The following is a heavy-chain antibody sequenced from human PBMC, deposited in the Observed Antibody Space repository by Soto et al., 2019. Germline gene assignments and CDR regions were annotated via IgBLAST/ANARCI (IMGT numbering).Heavy chain of an antibody. CDR2: FDPEDGVT. J-gene: IGHJ4*02. D-gene: IGHD5-18*01. V-gene: IGHV1-24*01. CDR3: ATVHSYGDYFDY. Sequence: ASVKVSWKVSGNTLPEISMHWGRQAPGKGLEWMGGFDPEDGVTIYAQKFQGRVTMTEDTSTDTAYMELSSLRSEDTAVYYCATVHSYGDYFDYWGQGTLVTVSS. CDR1: GNTLPEIS.